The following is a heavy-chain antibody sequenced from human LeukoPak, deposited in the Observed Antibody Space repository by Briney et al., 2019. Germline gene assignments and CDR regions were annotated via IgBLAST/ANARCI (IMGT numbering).Heavy chain of an antibody. CDR2: IRSDGVDV. V-gene: IGHV3-64D*06. D-gene: IGHD4-11*01. CDR1: GFTFSSYA. J-gene: IGHJ4*02. Sequence: GGSLRLSCSVSGFTFSSYAMHWVRQAPGKGLEYVSVIRSDGVDVYYTDSVKGRFTISRDNSKNTLYLQMSSLRPEDTAVYYCVKDLLQVTMKKLDHWGQGTLVTVSS. CDR3: VKDLLQVTMKKLDH.